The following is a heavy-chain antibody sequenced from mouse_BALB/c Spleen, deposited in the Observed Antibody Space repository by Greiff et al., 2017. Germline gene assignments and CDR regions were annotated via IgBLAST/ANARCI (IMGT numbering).Heavy chain of an antibody. Sequence: VQGVESGAELARPGASVRLSSKPPGNTFPSYWMQWVKQRPGQGLEWIGAIYPGDGDTRYTQKFKGKATLTADKSSSTAYMQLSSLASEDSAVYYCATGTSLGYWGQGTTLTVSS. J-gene: IGHJ2*01. CDR2: IYPGDGDT. D-gene: IGHD3-3*01. CDR1: GNTFPSYW. CDR3: ATGTSLGY. V-gene: IGHV1-87*01.